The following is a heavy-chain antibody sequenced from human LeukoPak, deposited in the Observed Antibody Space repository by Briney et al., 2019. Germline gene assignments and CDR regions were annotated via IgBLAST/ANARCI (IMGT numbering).Heavy chain of an antibody. J-gene: IGHJ4*02. CDR3: ARVAGSSSREYYFDY. V-gene: IGHV3-21*01. Sequence: PGGSLRLSCAASGFTFSSYSMNRVRQAPGKGLEWVSSISSSSSYIYYADSVKGRFTISRDNAKNSLYLQMNSLRAEDTAVYYCARVAGSSSREYYFDYWGQGTLVTVSS. D-gene: IGHD6-6*01. CDR2: ISSSSSYI. CDR1: GFTFSSYS.